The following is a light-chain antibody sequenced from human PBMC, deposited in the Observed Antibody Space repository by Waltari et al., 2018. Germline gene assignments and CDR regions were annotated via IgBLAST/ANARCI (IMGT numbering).Light chain of an antibody. V-gene: IGLV2-14*01. J-gene: IGLJ2*01. CDR2: DVS. CDR1: SSDVGGYNY. CDR3: SSYTSSSTLVV. Sequence: QSALTQPASVSGSPGQSITISCTGTSSDVGGYNYVSWYQQHPGKAPKLMIYDVSKRPSGVSNRFSGSRSGKTASLTISGLQAEDEADYYCSSYTSSSTLVVFGGGTKLTVL.